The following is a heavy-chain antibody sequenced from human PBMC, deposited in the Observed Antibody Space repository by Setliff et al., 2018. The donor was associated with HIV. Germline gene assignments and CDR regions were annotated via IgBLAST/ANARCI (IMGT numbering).Heavy chain of an antibody. CDR1: GASITTDTYY. CDR3: ARDQKGYSYGYFDS. D-gene: IGHD5-18*01. Sequence: SETLSLTCTVSGASITTDTYYWAWIRQPPGKGLEWIGSIHHSGNTNHNPSLKSRVTMSVDTSKNQFSLRLSSVTAADTAVYYCARDQKGYSYGYFDSWGQGTLVTVSS. CDR2: IHHSGNT. J-gene: IGHJ4*02. V-gene: IGHV4-39*07.